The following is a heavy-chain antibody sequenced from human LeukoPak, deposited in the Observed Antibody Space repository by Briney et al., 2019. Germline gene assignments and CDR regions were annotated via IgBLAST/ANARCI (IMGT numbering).Heavy chain of an antibody. Sequence: PSXXLSLTCTVSGGSISSGDYYWSWIRQPPGKGLEWIVYIYYSGSTYDNPSRKRRITVSENTNKNQFSLKLSSVTAADTAVYYCARGVLGSWYVRDWFDPWGQGTLVTVSS. CDR3: ARGVLGSWYVRDWFDP. J-gene: IGHJ5*02. CDR2: IYYSGST. V-gene: IGHV4-30-4*08. D-gene: IGHD6-13*01. CDR1: GGSISSGDYY.